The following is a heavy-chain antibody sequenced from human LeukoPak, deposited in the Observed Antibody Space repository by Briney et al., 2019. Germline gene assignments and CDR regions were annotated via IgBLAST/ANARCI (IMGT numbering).Heavy chain of an antibody. J-gene: IGHJ5*02. V-gene: IGHV1-69*01. CDR2: IIPIFGTA. D-gene: IGHD1-26*01. CDR1: VGTFSSYA. Sequence: ASVKVSCKASVGTFSSYAISWVRQAPGQGLEWMGGIIPIFGTANYAQKFQGRVTITADESTSTAYMELSSLRSEDTAVYYCARVGGVVGADDSWGQGTLVTVSS. CDR3: ARVGGVVGADDS.